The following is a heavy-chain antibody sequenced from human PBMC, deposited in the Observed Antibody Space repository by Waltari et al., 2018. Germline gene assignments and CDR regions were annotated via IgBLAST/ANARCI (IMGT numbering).Heavy chain of an antibody. CDR2: IYSGGST. V-gene: IGHV3-53*01. CDR3: AREQWLAKRYFQH. Sequence: EVQLVESGGGLIQPGGSLRLSCAASGFTVSSNYMSWFRQAPGKGLEWVSVIYSGGSTYYADSVKGRFTISRDNSKNTLYLQMNSLRAEDTAVYYCAREQWLAKRYFQHWGQGTLVTVSS. D-gene: IGHD6-19*01. J-gene: IGHJ1*01. CDR1: GFTVSSNY.